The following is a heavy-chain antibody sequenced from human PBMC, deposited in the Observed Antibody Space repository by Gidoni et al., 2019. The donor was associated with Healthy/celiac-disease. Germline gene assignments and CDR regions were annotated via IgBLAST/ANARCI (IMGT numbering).Heavy chain of an antibody. CDR1: VGTFSSYT. V-gene: IGHV1-69*02. CDR3: ARGGAWPPGMNYYYYYGMDV. D-gene: IGHD3-10*01. CDR2: IIPILGIA. J-gene: IGHJ6*02. Sequence: QVQLVQSGAEVKKPGSSEKVPCKASVGTFSSYTLSWVRQAPGQGLEWMGRIIPILGIANYAQKFQGRVTMTADKSTSTAYMELGSLRSEDTAVYYCARGGAWPPGMNYYYYYGMDVWGQGTTVTVSS.